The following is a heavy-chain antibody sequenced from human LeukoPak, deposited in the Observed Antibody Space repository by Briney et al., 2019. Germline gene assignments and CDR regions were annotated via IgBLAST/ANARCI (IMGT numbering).Heavy chain of an antibody. J-gene: IGHJ4*02. CDR2: IWYDGSNK. D-gene: IGHD4-17*01. CDR3: AKAEGMTTVKIFGY. CDR1: GFTFSSYG. V-gene: IGHV3-33*06. Sequence: GRSLRLSCAASGFTFSSYGMHWVRQAPGKGLEWVAVIWYDGSNKYYADSVKGRFTISRDNSKNTLYLQMNSLRAEDTAVYYCAKAEGMTTVKIFGYWGQGTLVTVSS.